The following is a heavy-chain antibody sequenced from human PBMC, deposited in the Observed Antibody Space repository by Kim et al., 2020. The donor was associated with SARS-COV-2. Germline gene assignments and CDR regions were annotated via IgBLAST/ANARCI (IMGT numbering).Heavy chain of an antibody. CDR2: IYYSGST. CDR3: ARSSRLLLFYFDY. D-gene: IGHD2-15*01. Sequence: SETLSLTCTVSGGSISSSSYYWGWIRQPPGKGLEWIGSIYYSGSTYYNPSLKSRVTISVDTSKNQFSLKLSSVTAADTAVYYCARSSRLLLFYFDYWGQGTLVTVSS. J-gene: IGHJ4*02. CDR1: GGSISSSSYY. V-gene: IGHV4-39*07.